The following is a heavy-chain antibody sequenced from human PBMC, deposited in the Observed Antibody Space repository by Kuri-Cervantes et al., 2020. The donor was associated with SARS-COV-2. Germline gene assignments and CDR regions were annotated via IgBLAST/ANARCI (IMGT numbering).Heavy chain of an antibody. CDR2: MNPNSGNT. CDR3: ARSEYYDFWSGRNDGFDI. J-gene: IGHJ3*02. D-gene: IGHD3-3*01. Sequence: ASVKVSCKASGYTFTSYGINWVRQATGQGLEWMGWMNPNSGNTGYAQKFQGRVTITRNTSISTAYMELSSLRSEDTAVYYCARSEYYDFWSGRNDGFDIWGQGTMVTVSS. V-gene: IGHV1-8*03. CDR1: GYTFTSYG.